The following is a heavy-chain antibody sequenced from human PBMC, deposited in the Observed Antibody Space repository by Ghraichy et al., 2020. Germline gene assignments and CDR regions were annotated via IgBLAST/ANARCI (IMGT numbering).Heavy chain of an antibody. D-gene: IGHD6-19*01. J-gene: IGHJ5*02. CDR1: GYSISSGYY. CDR3: ARRGSGWYSNWFDP. V-gene: IGHV4-38-2*01. CDR2: IYHSGST. Sequence: SETLSLTCAVSGYSISSGYYWGWIRQPPGKGLEWIGSIYHSGSTYYNPSLKSRVTISVDTSKNQFSLKLSSVTAADTAVYYCARRGSGWYSNWFDPWGQGTLVTVSS.